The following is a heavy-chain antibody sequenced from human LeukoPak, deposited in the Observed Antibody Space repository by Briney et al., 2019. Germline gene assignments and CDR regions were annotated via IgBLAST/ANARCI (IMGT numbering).Heavy chain of an antibody. CDR3: GRVNRGECTGGFDY. J-gene: IGHJ4*02. Sequence: GGSLRLSCAASGFTFSSYEMNWVRQAPGKGLEWVSYISSSGSTIYYADSVKGRFTISRDNAKNSLYLQMNSLRAEDTAVYYCGRVNRGECTGGFDYWGQGTLVTVSS. CDR1: GFTFSSYE. V-gene: IGHV3-48*03. CDR2: ISSSGSTI. D-gene: IGHD3-16*01.